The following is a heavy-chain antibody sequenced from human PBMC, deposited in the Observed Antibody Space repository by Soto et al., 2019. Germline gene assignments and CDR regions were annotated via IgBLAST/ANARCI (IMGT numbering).Heavy chain of an antibody. V-gene: IGHV3-74*01. J-gene: IGHJ2*01. Sequence: EVQLVESGGGLVQPGGSLRLSCAASGFTFSSYWMHWVRRAPGKGLVWVSRISSDGSSTTYADSVKGRFTISRDNAKNTLYLQMNSLRAEDTAMYYCVRGRPTTETVYRYFDLWGRGTLVTVSS. D-gene: IGHD4-17*01. CDR1: GFTFSSYW. CDR2: ISSDGSST. CDR3: VRGRPTTETVYRYFDL.